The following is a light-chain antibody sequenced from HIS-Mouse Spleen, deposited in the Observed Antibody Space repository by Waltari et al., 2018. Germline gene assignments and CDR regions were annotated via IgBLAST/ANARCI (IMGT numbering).Light chain of an antibody. Sequence: QSALTQPASVSGSPGQSITISCTGTSSDVGGYNYVSWYQQHPGKAPKLMIYVVSKRLSGVSNRFAGSQSGNTASLTIAGLQAEDEADYYCSSYTSSSTLVFGGGTKLTVL. J-gene: IGLJ3*02. V-gene: IGLV2-14*03. CDR3: SSYTSSSTLV. CDR1: SSDVGGYNY. CDR2: VVS.